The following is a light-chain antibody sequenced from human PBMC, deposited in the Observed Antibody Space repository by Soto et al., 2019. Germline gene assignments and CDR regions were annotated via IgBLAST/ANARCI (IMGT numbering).Light chain of an antibody. V-gene: IGKV3-20*01. CDR2: GIS. Sequence: QLAGPLTMKQGERATLSFRASQSVRSNLAWYQQKPGQAPRLLTYGISRRATGIPDRFSGSGSGTDFTLTITRREPQDFAVYYCQQYVTSSPRTFCQ. CDR3: QQYVTSSPRT. CDR1: QSVRSN. J-gene: IGKJ1*01.